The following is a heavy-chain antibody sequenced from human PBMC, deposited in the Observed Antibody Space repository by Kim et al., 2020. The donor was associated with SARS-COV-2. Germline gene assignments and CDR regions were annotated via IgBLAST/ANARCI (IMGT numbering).Heavy chain of an antibody. J-gene: IGHJ4*02. CDR2: ISGSGAPT. CDR1: FTFNHYA. D-gene: IGHD1-26*01. V-gene: IGHV3-23*01. CDR3: AKASSRGAYLTYFDY. Sequence: FTFNHYAMSWVRQAPGKGLEWVSTISGSGAPTYYADSVKGRFTISRDDSKNTLHLQMNSLRAEDTAVYYCAKASSRGAYLTYFDYWGPGTLAT.